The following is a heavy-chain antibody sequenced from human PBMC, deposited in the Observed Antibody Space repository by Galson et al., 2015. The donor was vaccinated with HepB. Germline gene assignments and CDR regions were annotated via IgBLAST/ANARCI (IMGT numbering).Heavy chain of an antibody. CDR1: GYTFTSYY. CDR3: ARDLHWFGELYVFDY. D-gene: IGHD3-10*01. CDR2: INPSGGST. V-gene: IGHV1-46*04. J-gene: IGHJ4*02. Sequence: SVKVSCKASGYTFTSYYMHWVRQAPGQGLEWMGIINPSGGSTSYAQKLQGRVTMTRDTSTSTVYMELSSLRSEDTAVYYCARDLHWFGELYVFDYWGQGTLVTVSS.